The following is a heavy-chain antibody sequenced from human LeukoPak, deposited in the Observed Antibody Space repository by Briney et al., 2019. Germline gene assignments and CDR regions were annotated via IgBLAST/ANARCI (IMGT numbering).Heavy chain of an antibody. CDR3: ARAVDDYVWGSYRPPGH. J-gene: IGHJ4*02. CDR2: IKQDGIEK. CDR1: GFTFSSHW. D-gene: IGHD3-16*02. Sequence: GGSLRLSCAASGFTFSSHWMIWVRQAPGKGLEWVANIKQDGIEKYYVDSVKGRFTISRDNAKSSLYLQMNSLRAEDTAVYYCARAVDDYVWGSYRPPGHWGQGTLVTVSS. V-gene: IGHV3-7*05.